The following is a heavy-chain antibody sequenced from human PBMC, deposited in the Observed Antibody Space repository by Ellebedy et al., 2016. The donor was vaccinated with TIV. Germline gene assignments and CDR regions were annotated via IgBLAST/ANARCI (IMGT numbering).Heavy chain of an antibody. CDR1: GYTFIDYG. Sequence: ASVKVSCXASGYTFIDYGIHWVRQAPGQGLDWVGRIHPNSGDTYYAQKFQGRVTTTRDTSISTVYMELSSLTSDDTAVYYCARDFYGSYEYWGQGTLVTVSS. CDR2: IHPNSGDT. V-gene: IGHV1-2*02. D-gene: IGHD1-26*01. J-gene: IGHJ4*02. CDR3: ARDFYGSYEY.